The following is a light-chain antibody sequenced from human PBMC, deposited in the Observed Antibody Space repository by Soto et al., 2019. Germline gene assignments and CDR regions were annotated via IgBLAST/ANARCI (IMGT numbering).Light chain of an antibody. CDR1: QGISSY. J-gene: IGKJ4*01. CDR3: HPYYSHPRT. V-gene: IGKV1-8*01. Sequence: SGLSRAPASLSAAAGALVTITCRASQGISSYLAWYQQKPGKAPKLLIYAASTLQAGVPSRFSGSGSATDVILTITSLQADDLTPYYYHPYYSHPRTFGGGTKVDIK. CDR2: AAS.